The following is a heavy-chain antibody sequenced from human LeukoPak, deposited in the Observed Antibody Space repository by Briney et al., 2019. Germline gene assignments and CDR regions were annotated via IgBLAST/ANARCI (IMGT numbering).Heavy chain of an antibody. V-gene: IGHV4-38-2*02. CDR1: GYSISSGYY. J-gene: IGHJ4*02. CDR2: IYHSGST. D-gene: IGHD3-10*01. CDR3: ARIEGGVITSYFDY. Sequence: SETLSLTCTVSGYSISSGYYWGWIRQPPGKGLEWIGSIYHSGSTYYNPSLKSRVTISVDTSKNQFSLKLSSVTAADTAVYYCARIEGGVITSYFDYWGQGTLVTVSS.